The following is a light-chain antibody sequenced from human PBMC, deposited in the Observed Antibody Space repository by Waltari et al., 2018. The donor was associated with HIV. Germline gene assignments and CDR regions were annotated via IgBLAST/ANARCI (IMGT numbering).Light chain of an antibody. CDR3: QQSYRTPPVT. CDR1: QNINSL. V-gene: IGKV1-39*01. CDR2: GAS. J-gene: IGKJ1*01. Sequence: DIQMPQSPSSLSASVGDRVTITCRASQNINSLLNWYQQRPGKAPKLLIYGASNLQSGVPSRFSGSGSGTDFTLTISSLHPEDFATYYCQQSYRTPPVTFGQGTRVEI.